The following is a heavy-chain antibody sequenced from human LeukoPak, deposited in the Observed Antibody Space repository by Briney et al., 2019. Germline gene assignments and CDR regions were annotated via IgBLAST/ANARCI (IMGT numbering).Heavy chain of an antibody. CDR1: GYTFTSYG. D-gene: IGHD2-15*01. CDR3: AREYLGYCSGGSCYERFDY. J-gene: IGHJ4*02. CDR2: IIPIFGTA. Sequence: GASVKVSCKASGYTFTSYGISWVRQAPGQELEWMGGIIPIFGTANYAQKFQGRVTITADESTSTAYMELSSLRSEDTAVYYCAREYLGYCSGGSCYERFDYWGQGTLVTVSS. V-gene: IGHV1-69*13.